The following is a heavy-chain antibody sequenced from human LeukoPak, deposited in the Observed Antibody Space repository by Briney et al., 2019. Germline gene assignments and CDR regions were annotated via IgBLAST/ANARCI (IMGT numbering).Heavy chain of an antibody. CDR3: ATDPAGGGSTVTTLDGYY. D-gene: IGHD4-17*01. J-gene: IGHJ4*02. V-gene: IGHV7-4-1*02. Sequence: ASVKVSCKASGYTFTSYAMNWVRQAPGQGLEWMGWINTNTGNPTYAQGFTGRFVFSLDTSVSTAYLQISSLKAEDTAVYYCATDPAGGGSTVTTLDGYYWGQGTLVTVSS. CDR1: GYTFTSYA. CDR2: INTNTGNP.